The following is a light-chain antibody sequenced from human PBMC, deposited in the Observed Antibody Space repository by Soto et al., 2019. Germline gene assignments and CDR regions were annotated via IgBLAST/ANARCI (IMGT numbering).Light chain of an antibody. CDR2: KAS. J-gene: IGKJ4*01. Sequence: DIQMTQSPSTLSASVGGRVTITCRASQSISSRLAWYQQKPGKAPKVLIYKASSLESGVPSRFSGSGSGTEFTLTISSLQPDDSATYYCHQYNSYSLTFGGGTKV. CDR1: QSISSR. V-gene: IGKV1-5*03. CDR3: HQYNSYSLT.